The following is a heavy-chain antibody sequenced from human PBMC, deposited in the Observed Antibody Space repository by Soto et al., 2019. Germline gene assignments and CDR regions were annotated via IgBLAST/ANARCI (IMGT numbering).Heavy chain of an antibody. D-gene: IGHD3-9*01. CDR1: GYTFTSYG. Sequence: ASVKVSCKASGYTFTSYGISWVRQAPGQGLEWMGWISAYNGNTNYAQKLQGRVTISLDKSRSQFSLKLNSVTAADSAVYFCARLEGLATISYYFDCWGPGTLVTVSS. J-gene: IGHJ4*02. CDR3: ARLEGLATISYYFDC. V-gene: IGHV1-18*01. CDR2: ISAYNGNT.